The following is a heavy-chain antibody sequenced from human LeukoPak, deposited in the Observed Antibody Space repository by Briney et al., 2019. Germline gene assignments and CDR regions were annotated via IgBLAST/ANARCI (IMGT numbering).Heavy chain of an antibody. J-gene: IGHJ4*02. Sequence: RASVKVSCKTSGYTFATYFMHWVRQVPGQGLEWMGYIKPNSGVTNYARKFRGRVTMTWDTSISTAYIELSGLTSDDTAIYYCARPTYCGSNCYFNFDYWGQGTLVTVSS. D-gene: IGHD2-21*02. CDR2: IKPNSGVT. CDR1: GYTFATYF. V-gene: IGHV1-2*02. CDR3: ARPTYCGSNCYFNFDY.